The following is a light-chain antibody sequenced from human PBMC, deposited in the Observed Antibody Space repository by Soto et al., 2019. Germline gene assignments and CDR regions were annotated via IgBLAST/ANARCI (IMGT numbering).Light chain of an antibody. V-gene: IGLV2-14*03. J-gene: IGLJ1*01. CDR1: SSDFRGYNY. CDR3: SSYSSTTTLVV. CDR2: DVN. Sequence: QSALTQPASVSGSPGQSITLSCSATSSDFRGYNYVSWYQQHPGEAPKLIIYDVNNRPSGVSNRFSGSTSGNTASLTISGLQADDEADYYCSSYSSTTTLVVFGTGTKLTVL.